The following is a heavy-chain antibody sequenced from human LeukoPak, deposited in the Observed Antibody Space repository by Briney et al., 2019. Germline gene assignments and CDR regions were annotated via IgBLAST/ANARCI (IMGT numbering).Heavy chain of an antibody. Sequence: GGSLRLSCAASGFTFSDYYMSWIRQAPGKGLEWVSYISSSGSTIYYADSVKGRFTISRDNAKNSLYLQMNSLRAEDTAVYYCASSDRAVADFFDYWGQGTLVTVSS. J-gene: IGHJ4*02. D-gene: IGHD6-19*01. CDR1: GFTFSDYY. CDR2: ISSSGSTI. V-gene: IGHV3-11*01. CDR3: ASSDRAVADFFDY.